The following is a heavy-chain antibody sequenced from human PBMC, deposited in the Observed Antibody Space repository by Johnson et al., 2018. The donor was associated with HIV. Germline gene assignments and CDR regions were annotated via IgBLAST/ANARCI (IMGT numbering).Heavy chain of an antibody. CDR1: GFTFSSYA. Sequence: QVQLVESGGGLVQPGGSLRLSCAASGFTFSSYAMHWVRQAPGKGLEWVAVISYDGSNKYYADSVKGRFTISRDNSKHTLYLQMNSLRAEDTAVYYCAREGEGGAFDIWGQGTMVTVSS. D-gene: IGHD3-16*01. J-gene: IGHJ3*02. CDR3: AREGEGGAFDI. CDR2: ISYDGSNK. V-gene: IGHV3-30-3*01.